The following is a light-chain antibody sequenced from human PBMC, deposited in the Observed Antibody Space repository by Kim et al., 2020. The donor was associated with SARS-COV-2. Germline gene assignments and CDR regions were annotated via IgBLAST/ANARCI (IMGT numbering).Light chain of an antibody. CDR2: AAS. CDR1: QSINKY. Sequence: ASVGDRVTVTCRASQSINKYLNWYQQKPGRAPKLLIYAASTLQSGVTSRFSGGGSGTDFTLTISSLQPEDFATYYCQQSYSTLWTFGQGTKVDIK. J-gene: IGKJ1*01. CDR3: QQSYSTLWT. V-gene: IGKV1-39*01.